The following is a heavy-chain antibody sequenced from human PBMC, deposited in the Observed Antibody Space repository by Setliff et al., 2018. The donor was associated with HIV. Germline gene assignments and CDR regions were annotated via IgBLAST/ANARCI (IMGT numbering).Heavy chain of an antibody. D-gene: IGHD2-21*02. J-gene: IGHJ4*02. CDR3: ARGGAFCGRDSCYYLDY. CDR1: GGSISSGGYY. V-gene: IGHV4-31*01. Sequence: SETLSLTCTVSGGSISSGGYYWTWIHQHPGKGLEWIGYIYYSGSATYNPSLKSQASISVDTSRNEFSLKLSSVTAADTAVYFCARGGAFCGRDSCYYLDYWGQGNPVTVSS. CDR2: IYYSGSA.